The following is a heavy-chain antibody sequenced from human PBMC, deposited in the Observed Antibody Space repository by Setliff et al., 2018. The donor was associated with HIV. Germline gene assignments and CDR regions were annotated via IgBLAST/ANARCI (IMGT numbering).Heavy chain of an antibody. D-gene: IGHD3-3*02. CDR3: TRKLAPGHGMDV. J-gene: IGHJ6*02. Sequence: PGGSLRLSCAASGFTFTSYWMIWVRQAPGKGLEWVANINQDGSEKNYVDSVKGRFTISRDNAKNSLYLQMDSLRVEDTTVYYCTRKLAPGHGMDVWSQGTTVTVSS. V-gene: IGHV3-7*01. CDR2: INQDGSEK. CDR1: GFTFTSYW.